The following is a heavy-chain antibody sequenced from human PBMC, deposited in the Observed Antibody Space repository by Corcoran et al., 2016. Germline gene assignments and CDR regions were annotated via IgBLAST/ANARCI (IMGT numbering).Heavy chain of an antibody. CDR3: ARDKYDFWSGYPDGMDV. D-gene: IGHD3-3*01. J-gene: IGHJ6*02. Sequence: QVQTLETGGRLVNPGGSLRLSCAASGFTFSDYYMSWIRQAPGKWLEWVSYISSSGSTRYYADSVKGRFTISRDNAKNSLYQQMNSLRAEDTAVYYCARDKYDFWSGYPDGMDVWGQ. V-gene: IGHV3-11*01. CDR1: GFTFSDYY. CDR2: ISSSGSTR.